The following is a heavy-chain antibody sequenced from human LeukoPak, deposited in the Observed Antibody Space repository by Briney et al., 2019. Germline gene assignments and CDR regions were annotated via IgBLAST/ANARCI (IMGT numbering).Heavy chain of an antibody. CDR3: AKETVAAPPIDY. CDR2: ISGSAYST. J-gene: IGHJ4*02. D-gene: IGHD6-19*01. V-gene: IGHV3-23*01. CDR1: GFTFSSYA. Sequence: RSGGSLRLSCAASGFTFSSYAMSWVRQAPGKGLEWVSAISGSAYSTYYADSVKGRFTISRDNSKNTLYLRMNSLRAEDTAVYYCAKETVAAPPIDYWGQGTLVTVSS.